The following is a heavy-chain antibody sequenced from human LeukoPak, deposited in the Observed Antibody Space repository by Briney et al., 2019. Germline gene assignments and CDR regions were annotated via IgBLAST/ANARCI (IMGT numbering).Heavy chain of an antibody. J-gene: IGHJ4*02. CDR2: ISTTGRTT. CDR3: AGKPRDGYNDGRFDF. D-gene: IGHD5-24*01. V-gene: IGHV3-48*04. Sequence: GGSLRLSCAASGFTFSSYSMNWVRQAPGKGLEWVSYISTTGRTTYYADSVQGRFTMSRDNAKNSVYLQMNSLRADDTAVYYCAGKPRDGYNDGRFDFWGQGTLVTVSS. CDR1: GFTFSSYS.